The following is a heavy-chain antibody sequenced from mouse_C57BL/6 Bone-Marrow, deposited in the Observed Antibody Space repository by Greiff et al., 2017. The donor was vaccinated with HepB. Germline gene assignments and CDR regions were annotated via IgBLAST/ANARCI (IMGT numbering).Heavy chain of an antibody. V-gene: IGHV5-17*01. CDR2: ISSGSSTI. D-gene: IGHD2-4*01. Sequence: EVMLVESGGGLVKPGGSLKLSCAASGFTFSDYGMHWVRQAPEKGLEWVAYISSGSSTIYYADTVKGRFTISRDNAKNTLFLQMTSLRSEDTAMYYCARGDYDYENWYIDVWGTGTTVTVSS. J-gene: IGHJ1*03. CDR1: GFTFSDYG. CDR3: ARGDYDYENWYIDV.